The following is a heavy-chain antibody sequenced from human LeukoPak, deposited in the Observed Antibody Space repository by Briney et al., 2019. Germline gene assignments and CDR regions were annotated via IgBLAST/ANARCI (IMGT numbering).Heavy chain of an antibody. J-gene: IGHJ5*02. CDR2: ISPAGDT. D-gene: IGHD3-9*01. CDR3: ARFDILTGSFDP. CDR1: GFTFSSYD. V-gene: IGHV3-13*01. Sequence: GGSLRLSCAASGFTFSSYDMNWVRQAPGKGLEWVSAISPAGDTYYPGSVKGRFTISRENSKNSLYLQMNSLRAGDTAVYYCARFDILTGSFDPWGQGTLVTVSS.